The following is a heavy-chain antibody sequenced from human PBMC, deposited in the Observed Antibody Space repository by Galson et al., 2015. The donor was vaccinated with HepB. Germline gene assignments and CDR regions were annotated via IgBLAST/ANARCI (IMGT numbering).Heavy chain of an antibody. D-gene: IGHD6-13*01. V-gene: IGHV3-48*01. J-gene: IGHJ6*02. CDR1: GFTFSSYS. CDR3: ARASSSWYGLQSEPNYGMDV. Sequence: SLRLSCAASGFTFSSYSMNWVRQAPGKGLEWVSYISSSSSTIYYADSVKGRFTISRDNAKNSLYLQMNSLRAEDTAVYYCARASSSWYGLQSEPNYGMDVWGQGTTVTVSS. CDR2: ISSSSSTI.